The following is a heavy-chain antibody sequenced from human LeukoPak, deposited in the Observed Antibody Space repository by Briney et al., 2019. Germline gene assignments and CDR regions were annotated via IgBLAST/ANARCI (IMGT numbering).Heavy chain of an antibody. CDR3: ARAGFGELLSHFDY. V-gene: IGHV1-2*02. Sequence: ASVKVSCKTSGYTFTGYYMHWVRQAPGQGLEWMGWINPNSGGTNYAQKFQGRVTMTRDTSISTAYMELSRLRSDDTAVYYCARAGFGELLSHFDYWGQGTLVTVSS. J-gene: IGHJ4*02. CDR1: GYTFTGYY. CDR2: INPNSGGT. D-gene: IGHD3-10*01.